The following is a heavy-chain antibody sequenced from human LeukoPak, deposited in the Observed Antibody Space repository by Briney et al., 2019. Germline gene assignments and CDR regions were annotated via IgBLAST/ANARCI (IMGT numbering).Heavy chain of an antibody. D-gene: IGHD6-13*01. CDR3: TQNLVAAAGDH. CDR1: GFTFSSYS. CDR2: IKPDGSVG. J-gene: IGHJ4*02. Sequence: GGSLRLSCAASGFTFSSYSMTWVRQAPGKGLEWVANIKPDGSVGYYVDSVRGRFLISRDNAGNSLYLQMNSLRVEDTAVYYCTQNLVAAAGDHWGQGTLLIVSS. V-gene: IGHV3-7*01.